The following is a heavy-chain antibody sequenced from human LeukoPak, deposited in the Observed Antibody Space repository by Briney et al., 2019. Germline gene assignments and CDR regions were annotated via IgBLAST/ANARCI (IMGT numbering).Heavy chain of an antibody. J-gene: IGHJ4*02. CDR2: ISGSGGST. Sequence: GGSLRLSCAASGFTFSSYAMSWVRQAPGKGLEWVSAISGSGGSTYYADSGKGRFTISRDNSKNTLYLKMNSRRAEDMDVYYCAKAFGGEPRAYFDYWGQGTLVTVSS. CDR1: GFTFSSYA. V-gene: IGHV3-23*01. D-gene: IGHD3-10*01. CDR3: AKAFGGEPRAYFDY.